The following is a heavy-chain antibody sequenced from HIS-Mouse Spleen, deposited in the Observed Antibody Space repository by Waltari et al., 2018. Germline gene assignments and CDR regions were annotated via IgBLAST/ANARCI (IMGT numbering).Heavy chain of an antibody. CDR1: GCTLGSNY. J-gene: IGHJ4*02. CDR3: ARSYDILTGTDY. CDR2: IYSGGST. D-gene: IGHD3-9*01. V-gene: IGHV3-53*02. Sequence: EVQLVDTGGGLIQPGGSLRLSCAASGCTLGSNYISRARQAPGKGLEWVSVIYSGGSTYYADSVKGRFTISRDNSKNTLYLQMNSLRAEDTAVYYCARSYDILTGTDYWGQGTLVTVSS.